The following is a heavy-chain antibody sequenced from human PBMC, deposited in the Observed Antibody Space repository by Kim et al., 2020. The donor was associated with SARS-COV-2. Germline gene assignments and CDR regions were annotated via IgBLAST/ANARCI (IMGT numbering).Heavy chain of an antibody. CDR2: ITTESNYI. D-gene: IGHD3-16*01. CDR1: GFAFSDHT. V-gene: IGHV3-21*01. Sequence: GGSLRLSCAASGFAFSDHTMNWVRQAPGRGLEWVSSITTESNYIYHADSVKGRFTIFRDDAKRSVYLQMSRLGVEDTALYFCARGSIMITYGRFDP. J-gene: IGHJ5*02. CDR3: ARGSIMITYGRFDP.